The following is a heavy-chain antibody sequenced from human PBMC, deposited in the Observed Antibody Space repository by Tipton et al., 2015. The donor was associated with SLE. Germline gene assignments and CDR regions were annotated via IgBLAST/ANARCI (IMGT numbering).Heavy chain of an antibody. D-gene: IGHD5-18*01. CDR3: ARRVVDRYSYGKNYLDY. CDR2: FSYSGEQ. Sequence: TLSLTCTVSGVSLTSTNSYWDWIRQTPGKGLAWIGSFSYSGEQYFNASLQGRVTMSVDTSKQHFSLKLRSVTATDTSVYFCARRVVDRYSYGKNYLDYWGQGILVTVSS. CDR1: GVSLTSTNSY. V-gene: IGHV4-39*02. J-gene: IGHJ4*02.